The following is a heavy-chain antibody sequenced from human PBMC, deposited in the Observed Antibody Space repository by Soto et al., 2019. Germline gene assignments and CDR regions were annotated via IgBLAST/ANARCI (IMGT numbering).Heavy chain of an antibody. CDR1: GFTLSGNS. D-gene: IGHD3-10*01. CDR2: ISNDGSTT. CDR3: AQWSGFGDA. J-gene: IGHJ5*01. Sequence: EVQLLESGGGLVQPGGSLRLSCAASGFTLSGNSMAWVRQAPGKRLQWVSGISNDGSTTFYADSVRGRFTISRDTSTNTLYLQMDSLRVEDTAVYFCAQWSGFGDAWGHGTLVTGSS. V-gene: IGHV3-23*01.